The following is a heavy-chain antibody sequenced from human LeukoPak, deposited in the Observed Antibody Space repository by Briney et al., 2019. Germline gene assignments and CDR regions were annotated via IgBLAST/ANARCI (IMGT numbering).Heavy chain of an antibody. CDR1: GGSISSSSYY. V-gene: IGHV4-39*07. J-gene: IGHJ4*02. CDR3: ARGYSGYDY. CDR2: IYYSGST. Sequence: SETLSLTCTVSGGSISSSSYYWGWIRQPPGTGLEWIGSIYYSGSTYYNPSLKSRVTISVDTSKNQFSLQLNSVTPEDTAVYYCARGYSGYDYWGQGTLVTVSS. D-gene: IGHD5-12*01.